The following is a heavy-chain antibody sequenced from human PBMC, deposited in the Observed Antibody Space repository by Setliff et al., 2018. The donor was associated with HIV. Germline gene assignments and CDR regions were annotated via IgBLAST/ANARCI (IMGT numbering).Heavy chain of an antibody. J-gene: IGHJ4*02. CDR2: IIPIFGTA. CDR1: GGTFSGYA. CDR3: VRGALLAVFDFDH. D-gene: IGHD3-10*01. Sequence: SVKVSCKASGGTFSGYAISWVRQAPGQGLELMGGIIPIFGTANYAQKFQGRVTITADESTSTAYMELSSLRSDDTALYFCVRGALLAVFDFDHWGQGTQFTVSS. V-gene: IGHV1-69*13.